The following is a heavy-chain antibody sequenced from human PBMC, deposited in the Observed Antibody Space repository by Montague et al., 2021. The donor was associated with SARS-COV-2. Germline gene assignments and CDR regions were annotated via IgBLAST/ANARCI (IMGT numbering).Heavy chain of an antibody. CDR1: GASFSGYH. Sequence: SETLSLTCAVYGASFSGYHWPSIRQSPRPGLEWIGEVIPTGQTSYHPSLQRRLPMSVDTYKQQFSLRLSSVTAADTAVSFCAKGSHIYGTRGLRAGWFDPWGQGTLVTVSS. J-gene: IGHJ5*02. V-gene: IGHV4-34*01. D-gene: IGHD5-18*01. CDR3: AKGSHIYGTRGLRAGWFDP. CDR2: VIPTGQT.